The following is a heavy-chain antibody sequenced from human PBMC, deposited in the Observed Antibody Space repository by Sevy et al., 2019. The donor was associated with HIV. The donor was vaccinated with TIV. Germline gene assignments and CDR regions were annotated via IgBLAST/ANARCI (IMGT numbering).Heavy chain of an antibody. Sequence: GSLRLSCAASGFTFSSYSMNWVRQAPGKGLEWVSSISSDGSYIYHADSVKGRFTISRDNAKNSLYLQMNSLRAEDTAVYYCARWDADRRWYFDYWGQGTLVTVSS. V-gene: IGHV3-21*01. J-gene: IGHJ4*02. D-gene: IGHD1-26*01. CDR1: GFTFSSYS. CDR2: ISSDGSYI. CDR3: ARWDADRRWYFDY.